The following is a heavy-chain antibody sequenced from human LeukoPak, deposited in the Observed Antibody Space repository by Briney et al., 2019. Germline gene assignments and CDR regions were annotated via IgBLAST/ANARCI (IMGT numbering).Heavy chain of an antibody. CDR2: IYHSGST. CDR1: GGSISSGGYS. Sequence: PSQTLSLTCAVSGGSISSGGYSWSWIRQPPGKGLEWIGYIYHSGSTYYNPSLKSRVTISVDGSKNQFSLKLSSVTAADTAVYYCARGPWTRAFDYWGQGTLVTVSS. V-gene: IGHV4-30-2*01. D-gene: IGHD3/OR15-3a*01. J-gene: IGHJ4*02. CDR3: ARGPWTRAFDY.